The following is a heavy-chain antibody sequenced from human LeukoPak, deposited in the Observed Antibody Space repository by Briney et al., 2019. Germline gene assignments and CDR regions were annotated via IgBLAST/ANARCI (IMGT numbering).Heavy chain of an antibody. V-gene: IGHV3-23*01. D-gene: IGHD2-15*01. CDR3: AKAPVTTCSGAYCYPFDY. CDR1: GFTLSSYA. Sequence: PGGSLRLFCAASGFTLSSYAMSWVRQGPGKGLEWGSAISVSGNTYHADSVTGRFTISRDSSKNTLYLQMNSLRAGDAAVYYCAKAPVTTCSGAYCYPFDYWSQGTLVTVSS. CDR2: ISVSGNT. J-gene: IGHJ4*02.